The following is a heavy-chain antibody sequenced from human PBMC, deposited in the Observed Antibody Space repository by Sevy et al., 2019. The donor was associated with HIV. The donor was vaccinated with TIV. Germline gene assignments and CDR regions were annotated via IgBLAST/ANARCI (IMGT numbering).Heavy chain of an antibody. D-gene: IGHD3-9*01. CDR2: ISFDGRNT. J-gene: IGHJ4*02. CDR1: GFTFRSYG. Sequence: GGSLRLSCAGSGFTFRSYGIHWVRQSPGKGLEWVAFISFDGRNTYSADSVKGRFTVSRDNSNNAVYLPMNNLRTEDTAMYYCAKDILGDNSPWFFFDYWGQGTQVTVSS. V-gene: IGHV3-30*18. CDR3: AKDILGDNSPWFFFDY.